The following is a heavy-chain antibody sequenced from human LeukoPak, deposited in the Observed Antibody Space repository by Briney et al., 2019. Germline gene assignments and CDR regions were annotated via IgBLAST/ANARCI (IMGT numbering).Heavy chain of an antibody. J-gene: IGHJ3*02. CDR3: ARALTSRESSGYFLDAFDI. V-gene: IGHV3-48*04. Sequence: PGWALRLSCASSGFTISPYIMDWVRQAPAKGLHGVSYISSSSTIYNADSGQCRFTISRDNAKNSLYLQINILRAEDTTVYYCARALTSRESSGYFLDAFDIWGQGTMVTVS. CDR2: ISSSSTI. CDR1: GFTISPYI. D-gene: IGHD3-22*01.